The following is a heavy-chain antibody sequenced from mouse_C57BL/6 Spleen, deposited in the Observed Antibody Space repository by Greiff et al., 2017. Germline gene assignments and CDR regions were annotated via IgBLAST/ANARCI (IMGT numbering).Heavy chain of an antibody. V-gene: IGHV1-55*01. CDR1: GYTFTSYW. J-gene: IGHJ3*01. CDR2: IYPGSGST. D-gene: IGHD1-1*01. CDR3: AREGNSSTTAWFAY. Sequence: QVQLQQPGAELVKPGASVKMSCKASGYTFTSYWITWVKQRPGQGLEWIGDIYPGSGSTNYNEKFKSKATLTVDTSSSTAYMLLSSLTSEDSAVYDCAREGNSSTTAWFAYWGQGTLVTVSA.